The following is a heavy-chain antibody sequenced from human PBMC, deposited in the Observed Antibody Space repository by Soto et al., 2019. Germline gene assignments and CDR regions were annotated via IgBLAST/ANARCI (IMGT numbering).Heavy chain of an antibody. D-gene: IGHD2-2*01. Sequence: GGSLRLSCAASGFTFSTYSMNWVRQAPGKGLEWVSSISSSGYYIYYADSVKGRFTISRDNANNSLFLQMNSLRAEDTAVYYCARERGSCTSSSCFGSPDYWGQGTLVTVSS. CDR3: ARERGSCTSSSCFGSPDY. CDR1: GFTFSTYS. V-gene: IGHV3-21*01. CDR2: ISSSGYYI. J-gene: IGHJ4*02.